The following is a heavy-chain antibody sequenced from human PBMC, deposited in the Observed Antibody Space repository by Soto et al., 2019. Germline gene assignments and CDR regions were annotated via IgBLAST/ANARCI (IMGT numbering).Heavy chain of an antibody. CDR1: GGSISTGGFY. J-gene: IGHJ4*02. V-gene: IGHV4-31*03. CDR3: ARYYYASGSYSNLFDY. Sequence: QVQLQESGPGLVKPSQTLSLTCTVSGGSISTGGFYCSWIRQNPGKGLEWIGYMHYSGSTYYNPSLKSRVTKSVDPSKNQFSLKLSSVTAADTAVYYCARYYYASGSYSNLFDYWGQGTLVTVSS. CDR2: MHYSGST. D-gene: IGHD3-10*01.